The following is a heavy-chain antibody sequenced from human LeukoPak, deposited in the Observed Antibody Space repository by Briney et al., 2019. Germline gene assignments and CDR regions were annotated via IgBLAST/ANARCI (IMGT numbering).Heavy chain of an antibody. CDR3: ARLLDNDSSGDPDTFDM. CDR1: AGSMRSHY. J-gene: IGHJ3*02. CDR2: IYYSGTT. D-gene: IGHD3-22*01. V-gene: IGHV4-59*11. Sequence: SETLSLTYTVSAGSMRSHYWSWIRQPPGKGLEWMGFIYYSGTTRYKPSLQSRVTISADTSKNQFSLKLTSVTAADTAVYYCARLLDNDSSGDPDTFDMWGQGTMVTVSS.